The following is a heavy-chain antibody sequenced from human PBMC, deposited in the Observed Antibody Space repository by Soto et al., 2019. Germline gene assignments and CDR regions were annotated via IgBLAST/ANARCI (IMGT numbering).Heavy chain of an antibody. CDR1: GFTFSDHY. CDR3: ARKGLGGSSDY. CDR2: IRSKVNSYTT. J-gene: IGHJ4*02. D-gene: IGHD3-9*01. V-gene: IGHV3-72*01. Sequence: GGSLRLSCAASGFTFSDHYMDWVRQAPGKGLEWVGRIRSKVNSYTTEYAASVKGRFTISRDDSKNSLYLQMNSLKTEDTAVYYCARKGLGGSSDYWGQGTLVTVSS.